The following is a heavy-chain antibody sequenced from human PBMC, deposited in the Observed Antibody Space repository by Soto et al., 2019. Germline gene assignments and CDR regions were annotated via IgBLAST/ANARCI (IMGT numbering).Heavy chain of an antibody. D-gene: IGHD2-2*01. Sequence: QVQLVQSGAEVKKPGSSVKVSCKASGGTFSSYAISWVRQAPGQGLEWMGGIIPIFGTANYAQKFQGRVTITADESTSTAYMELSSLRSEDTAVYYCARVHCSSTSCYFGSHYYYGMDVCGQGTTVTVSS. J-gene: IGHJ6*01. CDR3: ARVHCSSTSCYFGSHYYYGMDV. CDR2: IIPIFGTA. CDR1: GGTFSSYA. V-gene: IGHV1-69*01.